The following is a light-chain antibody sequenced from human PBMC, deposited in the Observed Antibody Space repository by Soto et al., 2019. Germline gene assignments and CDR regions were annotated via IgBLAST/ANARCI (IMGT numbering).Light chain of an antibody. J-gene: IGKJ4*02. V-gene: IGKV3-20*01. Sequence: EIVLTQSPGTLSLSPGERATLSCRASQSVTTYLAWCQQKPGQAPRLLIYGASSRATGIPDRFSGSGSGTDFTLTISRLEPEDVAVYYCQQYGSSSLTFGGGTKVEMK. CDR2: GAS. CDR1: QSVTTY. CDR3: QQYGSSSLT.